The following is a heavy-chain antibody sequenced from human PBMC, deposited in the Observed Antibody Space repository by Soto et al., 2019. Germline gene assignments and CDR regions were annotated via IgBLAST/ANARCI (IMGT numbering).Heavy chain of an antibody. CDR2: IYHSGST. V-gene: IGHV4-4*02. D-gene: IGHD3-10*01. J-gene: IGHJ4*02. Sequence: QVQLQESGPGLVKPSGTLSLTCAVSSGSISSSNWWSWVRQPPGKGLEWIGEIYHSGSTNYIPSLKSRVTIAVDKSKNQFSLKLSSVTAADTAVYYCARAAYYGSGSQLDYWGQGTLVTVSS. CDR1: SGSISSSNW. CDR3: ARAAYYGSGSQLDY.